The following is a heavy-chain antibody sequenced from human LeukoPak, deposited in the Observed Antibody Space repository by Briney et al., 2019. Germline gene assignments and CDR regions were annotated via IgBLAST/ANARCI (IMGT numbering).Heavy chain of an antibody. CDR3: ARDFPNYDIWTGRGGYGMDV. CDR2: VNSDGSST. J-gene: IGHJ6*02. D-gene: IGHD3-9*01. Sequence: GGSLRLSCAASGFTFSSYWIHWVRHAPGKGPVWVSRVNSDGSSTSYADAVNGRFTISRDNAKNTLYLQMNSLRAEDTAVYYCARDFPNYDIWTGRGGYGMDVWGQGTTVTVSS. CDR1: GFTFSSYW. V-gene: IGHV3-74*01.